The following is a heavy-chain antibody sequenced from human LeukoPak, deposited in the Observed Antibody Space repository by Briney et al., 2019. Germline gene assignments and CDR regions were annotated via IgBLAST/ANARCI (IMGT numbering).Heavy chain of an antibody. J-gene: IGHJ4*02. CDR3: ARQEATTIFXVAGFDY. CDR2: IYYSGST. Sequence: SETLSLTCIVSGGSIASGGNYWSWIRQPPGKGLEWIGSIYYSGSTYYNPSLKSRVTISVDTSKNQFSLKLSSVTAADTAVYYCARQEATTIFXVAGFDYWGQGTLVTVSS. V-gene: IGHV4-39*01. CDR1: GGSIASGGNY. D-gene: IGHD3-3*01.